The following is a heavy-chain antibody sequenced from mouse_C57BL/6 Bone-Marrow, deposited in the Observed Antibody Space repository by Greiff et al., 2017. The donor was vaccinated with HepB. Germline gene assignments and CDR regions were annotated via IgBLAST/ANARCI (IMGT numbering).Heavy chain of an antibody. D-gene: IGHD1-1*01. Sequence: EVKLVESGGGLVQPGESLKLSCESNEYEFPSHDMSWVRKTPEKRLELVAAINSDGGSTYYPDTMERRSIISRDNTKKTLYLQMSILTSEDTALYYCARPPFTVYWFAYWGQGTLVTVSA. CDR2: INSDGGST. CDR1: EYEFPSHD. J-gene: IGHJ3*01. V-gene: IGHV5-2*01. CDR3: ARPPFTVYWFAY.